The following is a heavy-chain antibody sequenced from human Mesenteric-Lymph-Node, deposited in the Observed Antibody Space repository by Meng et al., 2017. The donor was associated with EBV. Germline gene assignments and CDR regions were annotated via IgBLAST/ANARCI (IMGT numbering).Heavy chain of an antibody. CDR2: ISSSSNYI. J-gene: IGHJ4*02. CDR3: ARHYASTWFEADPTTAKVPIDY. V-gene: IGHV3-21*06. D-gene: IGHD6-13*01. Sequence: EVQLVESGGGLVKPGGSLRLPCAASGFIFSSYTMTWVRQAPGKGLEWVSSISSSSNYIHYADSMKGRFTISRDTAKSSLYLQMNSLRAEDTAVYYCARHYASTWFEADPTTAKVPIDYWGQGILVTVSS. CDR1: GFIFSSYT.